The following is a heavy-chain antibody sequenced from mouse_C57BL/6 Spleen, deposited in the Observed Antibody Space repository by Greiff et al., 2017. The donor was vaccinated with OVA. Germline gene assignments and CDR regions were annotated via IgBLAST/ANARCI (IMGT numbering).Heavy chain of an antibody. V-gene: IGHV1-69*01. CDR3: ARWAGRYYYAMDY. Sequence: QVQLQQPGAELVMPGASVKLSCKASGYTFTSYWMHWVKQRPGQGLEWIGEIDPSDSYTNYNQKFKGKSTLTVVTSSSTAYMQLSSLTSEDSAVYDCARWAGRYYYAMDYWGQGTSVTVSS. D-gene: IGHD3-3*01. CDR2: IDPSDSYT. CDR1: GYTFTSYW. J-gene: IGHJ4*01.